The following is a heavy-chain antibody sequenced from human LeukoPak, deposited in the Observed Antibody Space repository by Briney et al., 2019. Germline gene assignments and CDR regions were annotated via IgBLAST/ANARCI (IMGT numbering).Heavy chain of an antibody. CDR2: ISGSGGST. J-gene: IGHJ4*02. D-gene: IGHD6-19*01. CDR3: AKTFQQWLANDY. CDR1: GFTFSSYA. Sequence: GGSLRLSCAASGFTFSSYAMSWVRQAPGKGLEWVSAISGSGGSTYYADSVKGRFTISRDNSKNTLYLQMNSLRAEDTGVYYCAKTFQQWLANDYWGQGTLVTVSS. V-gene: IGHV3-23*01.